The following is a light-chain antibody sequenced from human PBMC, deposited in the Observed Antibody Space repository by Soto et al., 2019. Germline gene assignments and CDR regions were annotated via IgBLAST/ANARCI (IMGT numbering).Light chain of an antibody. J-gene: IGLJ1*01. Sequence: QSALPQPASVSGSPGQSIAISCTGSSSDVGIYNYVSWYQQHPGKVPKLIIYEVTNRPSGVSNRFSGSKSGNTASLTISGLQAEDEADYYCSSYTTSSTRVFGPGTKVTVL. CDR2: EVT. CDR1: SSDVGIYNY. CDR3: SSYTTSSTRV. V-gene: IGLV2-14*01.